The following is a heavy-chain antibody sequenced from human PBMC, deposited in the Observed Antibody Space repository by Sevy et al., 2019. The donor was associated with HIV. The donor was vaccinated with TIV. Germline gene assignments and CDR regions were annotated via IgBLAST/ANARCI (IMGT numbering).Heavy chain of an antibody. Sequence: GGSLRLSCAASGYTFTSYAMSWVRQAPGKGLEWVSTIPMTELSTIFANSVKGRFTISRDNSKSTVHLQMNSLRAEDTALYYCARGWPINFWGQGTLVTVSS. J-gene: IGHJ4*02. D-gene: IGHD6-13*01. CDR1: GYTFTSYA. V-gene: IGHV3-23*01. CDR3: ARGWPINF. CDR2: IPMTELST.